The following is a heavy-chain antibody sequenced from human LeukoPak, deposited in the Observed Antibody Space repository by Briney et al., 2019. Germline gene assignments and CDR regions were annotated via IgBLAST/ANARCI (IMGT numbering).Heavy chain of an antibody. D-gene: IGHD4-11*01. J-gene: IGHJ4*02. CDR2: INPNNGGT. CDR1: GYTFTGYY. V-gene: IGHV1-2*02. CDR3: SRTLETTLCSLDH. Sequence: ASVKVSCKASGYTFTGYYMHWVRRAPGQGLEWMGWINPNNGGTKYAQKFQGRVTMTRDTSITTAYMELSGLRSDDTAVYYCSRTLETTLCSLDHWGQGTLVTVSS.